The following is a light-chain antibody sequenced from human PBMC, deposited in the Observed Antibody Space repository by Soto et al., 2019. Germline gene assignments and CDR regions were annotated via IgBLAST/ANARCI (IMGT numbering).Light chain of an antibody. CDR2: DAS. Sequence: DIQMTQSPSTLSASVGDSVTITCRASQSISSWLAWYQQKPGKAPKLLIYDASSLESGVPSRFSGSGSGTEFTLTISSLQPDDFATYFCQQYNSYWWTFGQGTKVDI. J-gene: IGKJ1*01. V-gene: IGKV1-5*01. CDR3: QQYNSYWWT. CDR1: QSISSW.